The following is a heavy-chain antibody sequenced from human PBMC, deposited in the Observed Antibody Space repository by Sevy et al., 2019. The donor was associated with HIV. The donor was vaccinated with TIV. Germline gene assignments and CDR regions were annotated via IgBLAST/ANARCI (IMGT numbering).Heavy chain of an antibody. CDR3: ARDSNDYGDYRLSYYFDY. Sequence: GGSLRLSCAASGFTFSSHGMHWVRQTPGKGLEWVADIYDDGRNKYYADFVKGRFTMSRDNSKNTLHLQMNSLRAEDTALYYCARDSNDYGDYRLSYYFDYWGQGTLVTVSS. CDR1: GFTFSSHG. D-gene: IGHD4-17*01. CDR2: IYDDGRNK. V-gene: IGHV3-33*01. J-gene: IGHJ4*02.